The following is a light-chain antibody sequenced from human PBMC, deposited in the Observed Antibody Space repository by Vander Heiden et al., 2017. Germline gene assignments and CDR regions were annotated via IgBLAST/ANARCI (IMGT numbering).Light chain of an antibody. Sequence: EIVLTPSPDTVSLSPGETATLSCRASEPIAIYLAWYQQKPGQAPRLLIYDASNRATGIPVRFSGSGSGTDFTLTISSLEPEDFAVYYCQQRTNWPPNFGGGTKVEIK. CDR3: QQRTNWPPN. J-gene: IGKJ4*01. CDR2: DAS. V-gene: IGKV3-11*01. CDR1: EPIAIY.